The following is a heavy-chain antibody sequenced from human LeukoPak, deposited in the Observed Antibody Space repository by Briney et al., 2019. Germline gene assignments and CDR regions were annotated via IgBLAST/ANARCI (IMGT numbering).Heavy chain of an antibody. D-gene: IGHD4-17*01. CDR3: ARGLHDYGDYAGWFDP. CDR2: MNPNSGNT. V-gene: IGHV1-8*03. CDR1: GYTFTSYD. Sequence: GASVKVSCKASGYTFTSYDINWVRQATGQGLEWMGWMNPNSGNTGYAQKFQGRVTITRNTSISTAYMDLSSLRSEDTAVYYCARGLHDYGDYAGWFDPWGQGTLVTVSS. J-gene: IGHJ5*02.